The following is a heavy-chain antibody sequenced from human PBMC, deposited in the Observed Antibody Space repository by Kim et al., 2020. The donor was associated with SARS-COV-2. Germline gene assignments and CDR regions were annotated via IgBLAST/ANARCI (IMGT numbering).Heavy chain of an antibody. Sequence: SETLSLTCTVSGGSISSGDYYWSWIRQPPGKGLEWIGYIYYSGSTYYNPSLKSRVTISVDTSKNQFSLKLSSVTAADTAVYYCARGGVRFLEGSYFDLWGRGTLVTVSS. CDR2: IYYSGST. D-gene: IGHD3-3*01. CDR3: ARGGVRFLEGSYFDL. J-gene: IGHJ2*01. CDR1: GGSISSGDYY. V-gene: IGHV4-30-4*01.